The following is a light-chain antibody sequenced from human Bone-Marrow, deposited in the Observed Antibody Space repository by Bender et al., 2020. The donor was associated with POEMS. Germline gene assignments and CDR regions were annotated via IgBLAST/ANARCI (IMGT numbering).Light chain of an antibody. CDR2: SSH. V-gene: IGLV1-44*01. J-gene: IGLJ3*02. Sequence: QSVLTQPPSASGTPGQRVTISCSGGSSNIGAHAVNWYQHLPGTAPKLLIYSSHRRPSEVPDRFSGSRSGTSASLAISGLQSEDDAAYYCAVWDDNLNVWVFGGGTKRSVL. CDR1: SSNIGAHA. CDR3: AVWDDNLNVWV.